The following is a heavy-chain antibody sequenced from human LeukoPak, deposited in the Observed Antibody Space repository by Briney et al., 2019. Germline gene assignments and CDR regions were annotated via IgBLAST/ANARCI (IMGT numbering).Heavy chain of an antibody. J-gene: IGHJ3*01. CDR1: GFDFSTQW. Sequence: QPGGSLRLSCAASGFDFSTQWMSWVRQAPGKGLEWVAIVNQGATQKYYVDSVKGRFTISRDNAKNSLFLQMNSLRAEDTAVYYCARDREMATRLHDAFDFWGQGTMVTVSS. CDR2: VNQGATQK. CDR3: ARDREMATRLHDAFDF. V-gene: IGHV3-7*01. D-gene: IGHD5-24*01.